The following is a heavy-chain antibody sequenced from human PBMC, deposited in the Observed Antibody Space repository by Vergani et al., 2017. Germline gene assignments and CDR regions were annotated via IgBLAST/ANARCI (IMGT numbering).Heavy chain of an antibody. CDR1: GGSISSYY. CDR2: ISYSGST. D-gene: IGHD3-22*01. CDR3: ARGKCYYDNNNYSVYFQH. J-gene: IGHJ1*01. V-gene: IGHV4-59*01. Sequence: QVQLQESGPGLVKPSETLSLTCTVSGGSISSYYWSWIRQPPGKGLDWIGYISYSGSTNYNPSHKSRVTISVDTSKHQFSLKLSSVTAADTAVYYCARGKCYYDNNNYSVYFQHWGQGTLVTVSS.